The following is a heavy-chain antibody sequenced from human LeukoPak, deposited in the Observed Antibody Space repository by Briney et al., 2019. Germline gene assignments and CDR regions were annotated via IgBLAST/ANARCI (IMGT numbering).Heavy chain of an antibody. D-gene: IGHD3-16*01. Sequence: GGSLRLSCAASGFTFSNYWMNWARQAPGKGLEWVASINHNGNVNYYVDSVKGRFTISRDNAKNSLYLQMSNLRAEDTAVYFCARGGGLDVWGQGATVTVSS. V-gene: IGHV3-7*03. CDR2: INHNGNVN. CDR1: GFTFSNYW. CDR3: ARGGGLDV. J-gene: IGHJ6*02.